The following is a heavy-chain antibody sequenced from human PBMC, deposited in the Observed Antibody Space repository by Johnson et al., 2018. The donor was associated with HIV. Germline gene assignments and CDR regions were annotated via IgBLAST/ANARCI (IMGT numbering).Heavy chain of an antibody. Sequence: QVQLVESGGGVVQPGRSLRLSCAASGFTFSSYAVHWVRQAPGKGLEWVAVISYDGSNKYYADSVKGRFTISRDNSKNTLYLQMNGLRAEDTAVYYCAKQNRGAFDIWGQGTMVTVSS. CDR3: AKQNRGAFDI. V-gene: IGHV3-30-3*02. CDR2: ISYDGSNK. CDR1: GFTFSSYA. J-gene: IGHJ3*02.